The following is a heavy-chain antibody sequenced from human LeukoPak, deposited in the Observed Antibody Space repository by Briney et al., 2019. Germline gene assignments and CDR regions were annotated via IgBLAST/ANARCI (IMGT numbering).Heavy chain of an antibody. J-gene: IGHJ4*02. D-gene: IGHD6-19*01. CDR1: GFTFDDYA. CDR3: AREAVAENANDY. V-gene: IGHV3-9*01. Sequence: GRSLRLSCAASGFTFDDYAMHWVRQAPGKGLEWVSGISWNSGSIGYADSVKGRFTISRDNAKNSLYLQMNSLRAEDTAVYYCAREAVAENANDYWGQGTLVTVSS. CDR2: ISWNSGSI.